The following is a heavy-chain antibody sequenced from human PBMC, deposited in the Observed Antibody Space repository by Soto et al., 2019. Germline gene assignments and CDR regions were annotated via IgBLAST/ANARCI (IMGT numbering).Heavy chain of an antibody. Sequence: GGSLRLSCAASGFTFSSYSMNWVRQAPGKGLEWVSSISSSSSYIYYADSVKGRFTISRDNAKNSLYLQMNSLRAEDTAVYYCENIKLVGSYYYYGMDVWGQGTTVTVSS. CDR1: GFTFSSYS. J-gene: IGHJ6*02. CDR2: ISSSSSYI. D-gene: IGHD6-6*01. CDR3: ENIKLVGSYYYYGMDV. V-gene: IGHV3-21*01.